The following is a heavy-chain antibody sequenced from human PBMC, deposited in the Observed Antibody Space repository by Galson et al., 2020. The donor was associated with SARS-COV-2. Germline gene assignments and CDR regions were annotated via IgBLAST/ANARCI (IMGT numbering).Heavy chain of an antibody. CDR1: GYSLTSYW. CDR2: IYPGDYDT. CDR3: ARPRGRWLQLGGFDY. Sequence: GESPKISCKGSGYSLTSYWIAWVRQMPGKGLEWMGIIYPGDYDTRYSPSFQDQVTISADKSISTAYLQWRSLKASDTAVYYCARPRGRWLQLGGFDYWGQGTLVTVSS. J-gene: IGHJ4*02. V-gene: IGHV5-51*01. D-gene: IGHD5-12*01.